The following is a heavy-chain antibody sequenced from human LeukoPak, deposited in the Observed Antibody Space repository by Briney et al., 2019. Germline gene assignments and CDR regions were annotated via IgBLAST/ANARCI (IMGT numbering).Heavy chain of an antibody. Sequence: GGSLRLSCAASGFTFSSYSMNWVRQAPGKGLEWVSYISSSSSTIYYADSVKGRFTVSRDNSKNTLYFQMNNLSAEDTAVYYCARGEAFGRYCTSTSCPEDWGQGTLVTVSS. CDR3: ARGEAFGRYCTSTSCPED. CDR2: ISSSSSTI. D-gene: IGHD2-2*01. J-gene: IGHJ4*02. V-gene: IGHV3-48*01. CDR1: GFTFSSYS.